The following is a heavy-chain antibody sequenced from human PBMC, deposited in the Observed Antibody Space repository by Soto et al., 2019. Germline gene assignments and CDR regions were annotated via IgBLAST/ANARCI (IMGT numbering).Heavy chain of an antibody. J-gene: IGHJ4*02. V-gene: IGHV4-31*03. CDR3: ARSDGSGSSFDY. CDR2: IYYSGST. D-gene: IGHD3-10*01. CDR1: GGSISSGGYY. Sequence: SETLSLTCTVSGGSISSGGYYWSWIRQHPGKGLEWIGYIYYSGSTYYNPSLKSRVSISVDTSKNQFSLKLSSVTAADTAVYYCARSDGSGSSFDYWGQGTLVTVSS.